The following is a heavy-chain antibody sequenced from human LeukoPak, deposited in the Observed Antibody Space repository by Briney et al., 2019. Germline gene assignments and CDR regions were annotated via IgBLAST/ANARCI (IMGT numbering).Heavy chain of an antibody. CDR1: GGSISSYY. CDR3: ARHVEGLEFEWLLPYDAFDI. D-gene: IGHD3-9*01. V-gene: IGHV4-59*08. Sequence: SETLSLTCTVSGGSISSYYWSWIRQPPGKGLEWIVYIYYSGSTNYNPSLKSRVTISVDTSKNQFSLKLSSVTAADTAVYYCARHVEGLEFEWLLPYDAFDIWGQGTMVTVSS. J-gene: IGHJ3*02. CDR2: IYYSGST.